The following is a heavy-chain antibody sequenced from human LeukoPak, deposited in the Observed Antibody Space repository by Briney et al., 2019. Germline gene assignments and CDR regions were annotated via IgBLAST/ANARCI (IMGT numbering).Heavy chain of an antibody. CDR2: INAGNSNT. J-gene: IGHJ4*02. Sequence: VASVKVSCTASGYTFTSYAMHWVRQAPGQRLEWMGWINAGNSNTKYSQKFQGRVIITRDTSASTAYMELSSLRSEDTAVYYCAVTYYDFWSGFFPFSYWGQGTLVTVSS. CDR1: GYTFTSYA. CDR3: AVTYYDFWSGFFPFSY. D-gene: IGHD3-3*01. V-gene: IGHV1-3*01.